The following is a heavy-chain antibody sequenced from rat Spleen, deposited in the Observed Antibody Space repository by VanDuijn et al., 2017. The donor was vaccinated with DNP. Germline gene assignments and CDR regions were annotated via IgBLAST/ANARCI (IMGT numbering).Heavy chain of an antibody. Sequence: EVQLVESGGGLVQPGRSLKLSCAASGFTFSNYGMAWVRQAPTKGLEWVAYISYDGGSTYYGDSVKGRFTISRDNANSTLYLQMNSLRSEDMATYYCARAYYGYNYALDAWGQGTSVTVSS. CDR1: GFTFSNYG. CDR3: ARAYYGYNYALDA. D-gene: IGHD1-9*01. CDR2: ISYDGGST. J-gene: IGHJ4*01. V-gene: IGHV5-22*01.